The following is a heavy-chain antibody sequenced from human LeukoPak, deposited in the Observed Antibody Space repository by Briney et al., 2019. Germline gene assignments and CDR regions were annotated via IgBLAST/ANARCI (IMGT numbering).Heavy chain of an antibody. Sequence: GGSLRLSCTASGFTVSSNYMSWVRQAPGKGLEYVSVIYCGGSTYYADSVKGRFTISRDNSKNPLSLQMNTVRAEDTAVYFCAREVEWFDPWRQGTLVTVSS. CDR2: IYCGGST. J-gene: IGHJ5*02. CDR3: AREVEWFDP. CDR1: GFTVSSNY. V-gene: IGHV3-66*01.